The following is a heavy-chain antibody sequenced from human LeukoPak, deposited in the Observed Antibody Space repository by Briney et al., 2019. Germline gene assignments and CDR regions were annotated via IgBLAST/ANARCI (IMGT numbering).Heavy chain of an antibody. J-gene: IGHJ4*02. CDR3: ARLLPIAAAGGHYFDY. CDR2: IYYRGST. V-gene: IGHV4-39*01. Sequence: PSETLSLTCNVSGGSFISGIYYWGWVRQPPGKGLEWIASIYYRGSTYYNQSLKSRVTISVDTFKKRFSLKVTSVTAADTAVYYCARLLPIAAAGGHYFDYWGQGTLVTVSS. D-gene: IGHD6-13*01. CDR1: GGSFISGIYY.